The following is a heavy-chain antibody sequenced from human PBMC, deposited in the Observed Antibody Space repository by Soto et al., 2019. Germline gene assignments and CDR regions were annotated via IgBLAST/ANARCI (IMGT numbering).Heavy chain of an antibody. CDR2: IFYRGNT. D-gene: IGHD2-15*01. Sequence: SETLSLTCTVSGGSISGYYWSWIRQTPGRGLEWIGYIFYRGNTLYNPSLQSRVTISVDTSQNRFALRLSSVTAADSAVYYCTRNDITPKLQYGMDVWGQGASVTVSS. CDR3: TRNDITPKLQYGMDV. CDR1: GGSISGYY. V-gene: IGHV4-59*03. J-gene: IGHJ6*02.